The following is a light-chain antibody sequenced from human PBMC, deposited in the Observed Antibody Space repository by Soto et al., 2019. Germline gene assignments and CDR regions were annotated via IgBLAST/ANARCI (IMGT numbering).Light chain of an antibody. V-gene: IGLV2-14*01. CDR3: SSYTSSSTPHVV. J-gene: IGLJ2*01. CDR1: SSDVGGYNY. Sequence: QSALTQPASVSGSPGQAITISCTGTSSDVGGYNYVSWYQQYPGKAPKLMIYDVSNRPSGVSNRFSGSKSGNTASLTIYGLHAEDEADYYCSSYTSSSTPHVVFGGGTKLTVL. CDR2: DVS.